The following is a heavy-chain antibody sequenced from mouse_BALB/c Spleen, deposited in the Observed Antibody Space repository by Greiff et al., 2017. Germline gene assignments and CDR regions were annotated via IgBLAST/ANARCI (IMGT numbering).Heavy chain of an antibody. CDR2: ISSGSSTI. CDR3: ARGDCGSSYAFAY. Sequence: EVKLVESGGGLVQPAGSRTLSCAASGFTFSSFGMHWVRQAPEKGLEWVAYISSGSSTIYYADTVKGRFTISRDNPKNTLFLQMTSLRSEDTAMYYCARGDCGSSYAFAYWGQGTLVTVSA. D-gene: IGHD1-1*01. J-gene: IGHJ3*01. CDR1: GFTFSSFG. V-gene: IGHV5-17*02.